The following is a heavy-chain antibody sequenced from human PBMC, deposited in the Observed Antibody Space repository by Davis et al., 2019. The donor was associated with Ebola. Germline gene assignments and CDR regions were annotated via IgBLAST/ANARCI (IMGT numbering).Heavy chain of an antibody. CDR3: ARGGGSSGYPYYYYGMDV. D-gene: IGHD3-22*01. CDR2: ISSSGSTI. V-gene: IGHV3-11*04. Sequence: GALRLSCAASGFTFSDYYMSWIRQAPGKGLEWVSYISSSGSTIYYADSVKGRFTISRDNSKNTLYLQMNSLRAEDTAVYYCARGGGSSGYPYYYYGMDVWGQGTTVTVSS. CDR1: GFTFSDYY. J-gene: IGHJ6*02.